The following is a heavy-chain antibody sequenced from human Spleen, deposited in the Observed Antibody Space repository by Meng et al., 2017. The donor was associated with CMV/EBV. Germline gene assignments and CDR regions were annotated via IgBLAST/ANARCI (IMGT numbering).Heavy chain of an antibody. CDR2: IYYSGST. D-gene: IGHD5-24*01. Sequence: SETLSLTCTVSGDSIRSYYWSWIRQPPGKGLEWIGYIYYSGSTNYNPSLKSRVTISVDTSKNQFSLKLSSVTAADTAVYYCARGVGYNFEGLDYWGQGTLVTVSS. V-gene: IGHV4-59*01. J-gene: IGHJ4*02. CDR3: ARGVGYNFEGLDY. CDR1: GDSIRSYY.